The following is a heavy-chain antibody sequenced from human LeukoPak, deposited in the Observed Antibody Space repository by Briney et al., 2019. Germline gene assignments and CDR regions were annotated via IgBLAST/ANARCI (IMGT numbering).Heavy chain of an antibody. V-gene: IGHV3-11*06. J-gene: IGHJ3*02. D-gene: IGHD3-22*01. CDR2: ISSSSSYT. CDR3: ARREGFYDSDGYFEGDGFDI. Sequence: GGSLRLSCVASGFTFSDYYMSWIRQAPGKGLEGVSYISSSSSYTYYADSVKGRFTIYRDNAKNSLYLQMNSMRDEDTAVYYCARREGFYDSDGYFEGDGFDIWGQGTMVTVSS. CDR1: GFTFSDYY.